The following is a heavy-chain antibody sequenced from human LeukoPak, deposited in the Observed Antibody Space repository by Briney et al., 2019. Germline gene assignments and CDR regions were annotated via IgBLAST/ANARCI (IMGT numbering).Heavy chain of an antibody. J-gene: IGHJ6*02. CDR3: ARETGYGDYKGGYGLDV. CDR2: ISYDGSNK. CDR1: GFTFSSYA. Sequence: GGSLRLSCAASGFTFSSYAMHWVRQAPGKGLEWVAVISYDGSNKYYADSVKGRFTISRDNSKNTLYLQMNSLRAEDTAVFYCARETGYGDYKGGYGLDVWGQGTTVTVSS. V-gene: IGHV3-30-3*01. D-gene: IGHD4-17*01.